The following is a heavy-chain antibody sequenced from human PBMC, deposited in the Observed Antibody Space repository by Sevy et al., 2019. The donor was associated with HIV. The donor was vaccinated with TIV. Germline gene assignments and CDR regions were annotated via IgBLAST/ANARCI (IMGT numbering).Heavy chain of an antibody. Sequence: GGSLRLSCAASGFTFSSYGMHWVRQAPGKGLEWVAVISYDGSNKYYTDSVEGRFTISRDNSKNTLYLQMNSLRTEETAVYYCAKAPPGSSWTNFGYWGQGTLVTVSS. V-gene: IGHV3-30*18. CDR3: AKAPPGSSWTNFGY. J-gene: IGHJ4*02. CDR2: ISYDGSNK. CDR1: GFTFSSYG. D-gene: IGHD6-13*01.